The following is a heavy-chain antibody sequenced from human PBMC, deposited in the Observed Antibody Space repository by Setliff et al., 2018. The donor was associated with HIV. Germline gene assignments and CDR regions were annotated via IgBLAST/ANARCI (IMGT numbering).Heavy chain of an antibody. J-gene: IGHJ4*02. CDR2: FSSDGGT. CDR1: EFTFSTYV. D-gene: IGHD3-22*01. CDR3: ARCRDYDYDRFDY. V-gene: IGHV3-23*01. Sequence: GGSLRLSCAASEFTFSTYVMGWVRQAPGKGLEWVSGFSSDGGTKYADSVKGRFTISRDNSKNTLYLRMNSLRAEDTAVYFCARCRDYDYDRFDYWGQGALVTVSS.